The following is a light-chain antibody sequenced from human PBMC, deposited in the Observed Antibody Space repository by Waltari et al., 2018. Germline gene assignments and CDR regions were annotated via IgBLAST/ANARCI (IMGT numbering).Light chain of an antibody. CDR2: GAS. V-gene: IGKV3-20*01. J-gene: IGKJ1*01. Sequence: EIVLTQSPGTLSLSPGERATLSCRASQSVSRSLAWDQQKPGQAPRLLIYGASSRATGVPDRFSGSGSGTYFSLTISRLESEDFALYYCQRYVRLPVSFGQGTKVEIK. CDR1: QSVSRS. CDR3: QRYVRLPVS.